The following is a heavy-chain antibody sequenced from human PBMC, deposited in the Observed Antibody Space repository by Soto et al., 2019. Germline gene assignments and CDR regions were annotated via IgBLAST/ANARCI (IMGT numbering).Heavy chain of an antibody. CDR1: GGSISNHY. D-gene: IGHD3-3*01. CDR2: FSNSGTT. Sequence: QVHLQGSGPGQVKPSETLSLTCTVSGGSISNHYLIWIRQPPGKGLEWIGYFSNSGTTKFNPALPSRVNITADPSKNQFSLKLNSVAAAGTAVYFCGRDPYFGVVGVWGQGTRVTVSS. CDR3: GRDPYFGVVGV. V-gene: IGHV4-59*11. J-gene: IGHJ3*01.